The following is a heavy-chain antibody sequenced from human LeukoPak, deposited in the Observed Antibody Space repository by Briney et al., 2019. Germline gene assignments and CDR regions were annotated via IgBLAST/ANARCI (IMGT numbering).Heavy chain of an antibody. CDR2: IATAGDT. Sequence: PGGSLRLSCAASGFTFSSYDMHWVRQATGKGLEWVSAIATAGDTYCPGSVKGRFTISRDNAKNSLYLQMNSLRAGDTVVYYCARSKNGYYYFDCWGQGTLVTVSS. J-gene: IGHJ4*02. V-gene: IGHV3-13*01. D-gene: IGHD5-18*01. CDR3: ARSKNGYYYFDC. CDR1: GFTFSSYD.